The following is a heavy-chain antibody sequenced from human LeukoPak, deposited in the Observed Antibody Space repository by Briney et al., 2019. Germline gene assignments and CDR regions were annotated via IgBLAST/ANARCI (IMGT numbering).Heavy chain of an antibody. CDR1: GGSFSGYY. J-gene: IGHJ4*02. Sequence: SETLSLTCAVYGGSFSGYYWSWIRQPPGKGLEWIGEINHSGSTNYNPSLKSRVTISVDTSKNQFSLKLSSVTAADTAVYYCARSKSRWSFNHWGQGTLVTVSS. D-gene: IGHD6-13*01. V-gene: IGHV4-34*01. CDR3: ARSKSRWSFNH. CDR2: INHSGST.